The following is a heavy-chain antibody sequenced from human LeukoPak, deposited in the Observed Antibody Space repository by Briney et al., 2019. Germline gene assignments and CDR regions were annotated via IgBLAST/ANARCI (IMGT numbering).Heavy chain of an antibody. D-gene: IGHD3-10*01. CDR2: IIPILGIA. CDR1: GGTFSSYA. J-gene: IGHJ6*02. V-gene: IGHV1-69*04. Sequence: GASVKVSCKASGGTFSSYAISWVRQAPGQGLEWMGRIIPILGIANYAQKLQGRVAITADKSTSTAYMELSSLRSEDTAVYYCARGASGYGMDVWGQGTTVTVSS. CDR3: ARGASGYGMDV.